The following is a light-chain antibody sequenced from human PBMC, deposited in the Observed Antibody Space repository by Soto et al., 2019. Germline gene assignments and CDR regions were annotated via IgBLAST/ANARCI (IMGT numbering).Light chain of an antibody. V-gene: IGKV3D-20*02. CDR1: QSVGRDY. CDR3: QQYNNWPTT. CDR2: NAS. J-gene: IGKJ1*01. Sequence: EIVLTQSPATLSLSPGERATLSCRASQSVGRDYLGWYQQKPGQAPRLVIYNASNRASGIPDRFSGSGSGTDFTLTISRLEPEDIAVYYCQQYNNWPTTFGQGTKVDIK.